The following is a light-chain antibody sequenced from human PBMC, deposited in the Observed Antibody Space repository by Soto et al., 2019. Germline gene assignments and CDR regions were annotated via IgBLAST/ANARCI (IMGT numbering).Light chain of an antibody. CDR2: YAS. Sequence: EIMMTQSPAILSVSPGERATLSCRASQSVSNNLAWYQQKPGQVPRLLIYYASTRATGVPTRFSGSGSGTDFTLTISSLQSEDFAVYYCQQYDTWPPLTFVQGTRLEIK. CDR1: QSVSNN. CDR3: QQYDTWPPLT. V-gene: IGKV3-15*01. J-gene: IGKJ5*01.